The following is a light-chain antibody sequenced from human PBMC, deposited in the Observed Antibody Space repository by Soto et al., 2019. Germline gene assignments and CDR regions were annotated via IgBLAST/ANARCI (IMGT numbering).Light chain of an antibody. CDR3: QAWDSSTYVV. CDR2: QDR. CDR1: KLGDKY. Sequence: SYELTQPPSVSVSPGQTASITCSGDKLGDKYACWYQQKPGQSPVVVIYQDRKRPSGIPERFSGSNSGNTATLTISGTQAMDEADYYCQAWDSSTYVVFGGGTKVTVL. V-gene: IGLV3-1*01. J-gene: IGLJ2*01.